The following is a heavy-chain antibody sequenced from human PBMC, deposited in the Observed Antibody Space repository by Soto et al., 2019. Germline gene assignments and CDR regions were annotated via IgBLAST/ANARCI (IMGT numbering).Heavy chain of an antibody. V-gene: IGHV4-34*01. CDR3: ARTHYSMDV. Sequence: QVQLQQWGAGLLKPSETLSLTCAVYGGSFSDFHWSWIRQPPGKGLEWIGEIHHRGNTNYNPSLRSRVTMSVDTSQNQFSLKMTSVTAADTAVYYCARTHYSMDVWDKGNTVTVSS. J-gene: IGHJ6*03. CDR1: GGSFSDFH. CDR2: IHHRGNT.